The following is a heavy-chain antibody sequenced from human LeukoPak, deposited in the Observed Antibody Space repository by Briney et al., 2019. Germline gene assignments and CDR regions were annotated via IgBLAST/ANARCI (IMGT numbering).Heavy chain of an antibody. D-gene: IGHD6-13*01. CDR3: ARGPYSRTWFDP. Sequence: SETLSLTCAVYGGSFSGYYWSWIRQPPGKGLEWIGEINHSGSTNYNPSLKSRVTISVDTSKNQFSLKLSSVTAADTAVYYCARGPYSRTWFDPWGQGTMVTVSS. CDR2: INHSGST. CDR1: GGSFSGYY. V-gene: IGHV4-34*01. J-gene: IGHJ5*02.